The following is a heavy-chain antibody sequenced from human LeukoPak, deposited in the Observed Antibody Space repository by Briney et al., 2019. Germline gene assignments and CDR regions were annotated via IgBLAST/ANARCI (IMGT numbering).Heavy chain of an antibody. Sequence: SETLSLTCTVSIGSVNSGVYYWGWIRQPPGKGLEWIGSFHSSGNTYYNPSLKSRVTISVDTSKNHFSLKLSSVTAADRAVYYCAKHEGSYYDKSGYTFDFWGQGTLVTVSS. J-gene: IGHJ4*02. CDR1: IGSVNSGVYY. CDR3: AKHEGSYYDKSGYTFDF. D-gene: IGHD3-22*01. CDR2: FHSSGNT. V-gene: IGHV4-39*01.